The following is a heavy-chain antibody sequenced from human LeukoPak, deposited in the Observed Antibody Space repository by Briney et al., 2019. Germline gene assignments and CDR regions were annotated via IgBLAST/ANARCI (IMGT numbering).Heavy chain of an antibody. V-gene: IGHV3-7*01. J-gene: IGHJ4*02. Sequence: GGSLRLSCAASGFTFSGWMSWLRQAPGKGLEWVANIKQDATAKYYVDSVKGRFTISRDNAKNSLYLDMNSLRAEDTAVYYCARLVWGTDRYFDLWGQGTLVTVCS. CDR2: IKQDATAK. CDR3: ARLVWGTDRYFDL. CDR1: GFTFSGW. D-gene: IGHD3-16*01.